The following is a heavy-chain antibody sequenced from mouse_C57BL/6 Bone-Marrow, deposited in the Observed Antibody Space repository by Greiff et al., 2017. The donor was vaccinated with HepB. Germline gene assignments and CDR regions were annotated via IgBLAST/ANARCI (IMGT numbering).Heavy chain of an antibody. CDR2: IDPSDSYT. CDR3: ARKGDYDVSSSFDY. V-gene: IGHV1-69*01. J-gene: IGHJ2*01. CDR1: GYTFTSYW. Sequence: QVQLQQPGAELVMPGASVKLSCKASGYTFTSYWMHWVKQRPGQGLEWIGEIDPSDSYTNYNQKFKGKSTLTVDKSSSTAYMQLSSLTSEDSAVYYCARKGDYDVSSSFDYWGQGTTLTVSS. D-gene: IGHD1-1*01.